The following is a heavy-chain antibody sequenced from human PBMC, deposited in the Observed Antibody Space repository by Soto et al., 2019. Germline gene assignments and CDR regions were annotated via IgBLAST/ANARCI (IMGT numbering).Heavy chain of an antibody. V-gene: IGHV3-48*02. CDR2: ITSGSTRI. CDR3: TRDPHALDF. J-gene: IGHJ4*02. Sequence: EVQLVESGGGLVQPGGSLRLSCAGSGFTFNTYSMNWVRQTPGKGLEWVSYITSGSTRILYADSVQGRFTISRDNAKNSLYLQMTSLRDDDTAIYYCTRDPHALDFWGQGTRVIVSS. CDR1: GFTFNTYS. D-gene: IGHD2-2*01.